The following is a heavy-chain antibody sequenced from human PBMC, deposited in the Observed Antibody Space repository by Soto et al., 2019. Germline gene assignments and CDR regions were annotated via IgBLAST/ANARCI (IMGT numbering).Heavy chain of an antibody. D-gene: IGHD5-12*01. V-gene: IGHV6-1*01. Sequence: SQTLSLPCAISGDSLSSNSAAWNWIRPSPSRGLEWLGRTYYRSKWYNDYAVSVKSRITINPETSKNQFSLPLNSVTPEDTAVYYCAREVATNIDYWGQGTLVTVSS. CDR1: GDSLSSNSAA. CDR3: AREVATNIDY. J-gene: IGHJ4*02. CDR2: TYYRSKWYN.